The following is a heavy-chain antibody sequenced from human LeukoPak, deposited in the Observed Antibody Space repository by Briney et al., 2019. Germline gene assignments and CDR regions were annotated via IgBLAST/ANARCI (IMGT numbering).Heavy chain of an antibody. CDR1: GYTFTSYY. CDR3: ARVGGDGYSY. V-gene: IGHV1-46*01. CDR2: INPSGGST. J-gene: IGHJ4*02. Sequence: ASVKISCKASGYTFTSYYMHWVRQAPGQGLEWMGIINPSGGSTSYAQKFQGRVTMTRDTSTSTVYMELSSLRSDDTAVYYCARVGGDGYSYWGQGTLVTVSS. D-gene: IGHD5-24*01.